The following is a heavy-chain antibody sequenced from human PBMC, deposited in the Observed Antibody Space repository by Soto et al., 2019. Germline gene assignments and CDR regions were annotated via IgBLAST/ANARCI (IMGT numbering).Heavy chain of an antibody. CDR2: INHSGST. CDR3: AREGSGAGQY. D-gene: IGHD3-10*01. Sequence: SETLSLTCAVYGGSFSGYYWSWIRQPPGKGLEWIGEINHSGSTNYNPSLKSRVTISVDTSKNQFSLKLSSVTAADTAVYYCAREGSGAGQYWGQGTLVTVSS. V-gene: IGHV4-34*01. J-gene: IGHJ4*02. CDR1: GGSFSGYY.